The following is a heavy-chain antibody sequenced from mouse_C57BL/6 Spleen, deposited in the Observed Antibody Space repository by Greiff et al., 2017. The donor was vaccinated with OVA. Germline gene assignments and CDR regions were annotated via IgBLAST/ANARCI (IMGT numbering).Heavy chain of an antibody. J-gene: IGHJ2*01. V-gene: IGHV1-62-2*01. Sequence: VQLQQSGAELVKPGASVKLSCKASGYTFTEYTIHWVKQRSGQGLEWIGWFYPGGGSIKYNEKFKDKATLTADKSSSTVYMELSRLTSEDSAVYVCARQEEGLWSFDDWGQGTTLTVSS. CDR2: FYPGGGSI. CDR3: ARQEEGLWSFDD. D-gene: IGHD1-1*02. CDR1: GYTFTEYT.